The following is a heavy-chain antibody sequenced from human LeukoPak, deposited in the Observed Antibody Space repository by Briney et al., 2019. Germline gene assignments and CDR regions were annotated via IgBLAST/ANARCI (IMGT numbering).Heavy chain of an antibody. CDR2: IYPGDSDT. Sequence: GESLKISCKGSGYSFTSYWIGWVRQMPGKGLEWMGIIYPGDSDTRYGPSFQGQVTISADKSISTAYLQWSSLKASDTAMYYCASSSDYGDYYYGMDVWGQGTTVTVSS. J-gene: IGHJ6*02. CDR3: ASSSDYGDYYYGMDV. V-gene: IGHV5-51*01. CDR1: GYSFTSYW. D-gene: IGHD4-17*01.